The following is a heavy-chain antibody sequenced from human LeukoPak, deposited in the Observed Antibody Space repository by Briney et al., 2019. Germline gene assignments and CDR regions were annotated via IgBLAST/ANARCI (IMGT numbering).Heavy chain of an antibody. V-gene: IGHV1-2*02. CDR2: INPNSGGT. CDR3: AREGHCSSTNCYFSFEY. J-gene: IGHJ4*02. CDR1: GYTFTGRY. Sequence: ASVKVSCKASGYTFTGRYVHWVRQAPGQGLEWMGCINPNSGGTNYAQKFQGRVTMTRDTSISTAYMELSRLRSDDTAVYYCAREGHCSSTNCYFSFEYWGQGTLVTVSS. D-gene: IGHD2-2*01.